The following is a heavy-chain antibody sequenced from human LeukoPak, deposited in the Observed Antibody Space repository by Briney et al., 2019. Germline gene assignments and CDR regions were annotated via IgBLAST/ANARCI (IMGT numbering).Heavy chain of an antibody. V-gene: IGHV5-51*01. Sequence: GESLKISCEGIGYPFTSNWIGWVRQVPGKGMEWMGVIYPGDSRIRYNPSFQGQVTISVDKSISTAYLQWVSLKASDTAMYYCACRDLTSTWSYPWGQGTLVTVSS. CDR1: GYPFTSNW. J-gene: IGHJ5*02. D-gene: IGHD2-2*01. CDR3: ACRDLTSTWSYP. CDR2: IYPGDSRI.